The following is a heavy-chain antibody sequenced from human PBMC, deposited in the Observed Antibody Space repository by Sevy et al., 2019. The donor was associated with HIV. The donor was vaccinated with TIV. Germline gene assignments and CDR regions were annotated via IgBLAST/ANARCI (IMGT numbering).Heavy chain of an antibody. D-gene: IGHD3-10*01. J-gene: IGHJ3*02. CDR3: ARPYGSGSWEAFDI. Sequence: GGSLRLSCAASGFTFSTYTMNWVRRAPGKGLEWVSYISSSSNYIYYADSVKGRFTISRDNAKNSLYLQMNSLRAEDTAVYYCARPYGSGSWEAFDIWGQGTMVTVSS. V-gene: IGHV3-21*01. CDR1: GFTFSTYT. CDR2: ISSSSNYI.